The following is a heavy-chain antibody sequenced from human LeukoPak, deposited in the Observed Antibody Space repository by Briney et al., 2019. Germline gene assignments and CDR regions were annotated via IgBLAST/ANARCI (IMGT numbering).Heavy chain of an antibody. J-gene: IGHJ4*02. CDR2: LSGSGGGT. V-gene: IGHV3-23*01. D-gene: IGHD5-18*01. CDR3: GKTTTGYSSGQKPAWPVDS. CDR1: GITLSNYG. Sequence: GGSLRLSCAVSGITLSNYGMSWVRQAPGKGLEWVAGLSGSGGGTNYADSVQGRFTISRDNSKNTVYLQINSLRADDTADYYCGKTTTGYSSGQKPAWPVDSWGQGTLVTVSS.